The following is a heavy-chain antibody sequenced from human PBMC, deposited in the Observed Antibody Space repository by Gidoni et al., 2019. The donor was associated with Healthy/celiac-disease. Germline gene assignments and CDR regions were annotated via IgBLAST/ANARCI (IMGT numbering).Heavy chain of an antibody. V-gene: IGHV3-30*04. CDR3: ARVQRGVIGGFIDY. J-gene: IGHJ4*02. Sequence: QVQLLESGGGVFQPGLSLRLSFSASGFTFSSYAMHWVRQAPGKGLEWVAVISYDGRNKYYADSVKGRFTISRDNSKNTLYLQMNSLRAEDTAVYYCARVQRGVIGGFIDYWGQGTLVTVSS. D-gene: IGHD3-10*01. CDR2: ISYDGRNK. CDR1: GFTFSSYA.